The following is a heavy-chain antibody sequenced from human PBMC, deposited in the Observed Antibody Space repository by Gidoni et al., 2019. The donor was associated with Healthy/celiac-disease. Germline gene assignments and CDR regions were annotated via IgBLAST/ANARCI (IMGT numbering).Heavy chain of an antibody. CDR1: GFTFSDYY. D-gene: IGHD2-2*01. V-gene: IGHV3-11*06. Sequence: QVQLVESGGGLVKPGGSLRLSCAASGFTFSDYYMSWIRQAPGKGLEWVSYISSSSSYTNYADSVKGRFTISRDNAKNSLYLQMNSLRAEDTAVYYCFALRDGYCSSTSCPTDAFDIWGQGTMVTVSS. J-gene: IGHJ3*02. CDR2: ISSSSSYT. CDR3: FALRDGYCSSTSCPTDAFDI.